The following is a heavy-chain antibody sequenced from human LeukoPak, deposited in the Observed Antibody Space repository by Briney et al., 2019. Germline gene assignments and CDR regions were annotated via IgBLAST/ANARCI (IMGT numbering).Heavy chain of an antibody. CDR2: IIPNLGIA. CDR3: ARSDGYNAGYFDY. V-gene: IGHV1-69*04. J-gene: IGHJ4*02. Sequence: GASVKVSCKASGGTFSSYAISWVRQAPGQGLEWMGRIIPNLGIANYAQKFQGRVTITADKSTSTAYMELSSLRSEDTAVYYCARSDGYNAGYFDYWGQGTLVTVSS. D-gene: IGHD5-24*01. CDR1: GGTFSSYA.